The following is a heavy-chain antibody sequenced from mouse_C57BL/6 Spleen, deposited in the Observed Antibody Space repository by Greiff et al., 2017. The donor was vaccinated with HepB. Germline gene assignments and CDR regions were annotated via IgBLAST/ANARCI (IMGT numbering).Heavy chain of an antibody. CDR1: GFSLSTSGMG. V-gene: IGHV8-12*01. Sequence: QVTLKESGPGILQSSQTLSLTCSFSGFSLSTSGMGVSWIRQPSGKGLEWLAHIYWDDDKRYNPSLKSRLTISKDTSRNQVFLKITSVDTADTATYYCARRAPGLGDLYFDVWGTGTTVTVSS. CDR3: ARRAPGLGDLYFDV. J-gene: IGHJ1*03. CDR2: IYWDDDK. D-gene: IGHD4-1*01.